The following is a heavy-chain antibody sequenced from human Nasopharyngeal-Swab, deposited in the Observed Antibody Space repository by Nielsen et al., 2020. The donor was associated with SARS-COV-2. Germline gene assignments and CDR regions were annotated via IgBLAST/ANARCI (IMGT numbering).Heavy chain of an antibody. CDR3: ARDPPYYSGSMIAFDI. D-gene: IGHD1-26*01. Sequence: ASVKVSCKASGYTFTSYGISWVRQAPGQGLEWMGWISAYNGNTNYTQKLQGRVTMTTDTSTSTAYMELRSLRSDDTAVYYCARDPPYYSGSMIAFDIWGQGTMVTVSS. CDR2: ISAYNGNT. V-gene: IGHV1-18*01. CDR1: GYTFTSYG. J-gene: IGHJ3*02.